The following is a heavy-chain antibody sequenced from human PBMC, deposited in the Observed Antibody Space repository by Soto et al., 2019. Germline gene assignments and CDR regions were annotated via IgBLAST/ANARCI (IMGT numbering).Heavy chain of an antibody. CDR1: GFTFSSHA. D-gene: IGHD3-10*02. CDR3: AKDLLTYVGGNYRPVYFDS. J-gene: IGHJ4*02. Sequence: EVQLLESGGGLVRPGESLRLSCAASGFTFSSHAMSWVRQAPGKGLEWVSGISGSGSSTYYADSVKGRFTISRDNSKNTLYLQMNTLRAEDTAVYYCAKDLLTYVGGNYRPVYFDSWGQGTPVTVSS. V-gene: IGHV3-23*01. CDR2: ISGSGSST.